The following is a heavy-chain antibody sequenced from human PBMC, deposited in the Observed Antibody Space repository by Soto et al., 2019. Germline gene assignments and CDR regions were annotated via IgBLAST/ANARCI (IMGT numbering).Heavy chain of an antibody. Sequence: EVQLVESGGGLVKPGGSLRLSCAASGFTFSSYSMNWVRQAPGKGLEWVSSISSSSSYIYYADSVKGRFTISRDNAKNSLYLQMNSLRAEDTAVYYCARGLRRCTNGVSYKRSVMDVWGKGTTVTVSS. V-gene: IGHV3-21*01. CDR1: GFTFSSYS. CDR2: ISSSSSYI. CDR3: ARGLRRCTNGVSYKRSVMDV. D-gene: IGHD2-8*01. J-gene: IGHJ6*04.